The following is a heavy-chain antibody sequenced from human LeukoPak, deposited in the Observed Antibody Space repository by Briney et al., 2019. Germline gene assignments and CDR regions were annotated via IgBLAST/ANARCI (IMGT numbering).Heavy chain of an antibody. CDR2: ISGYNGNS. D-gene: IGHD2-2*01. J-gene: IGHJ6*02. CDR3: ARGYHPYYYGMDV. CDR1: GDTFTSSG. V-gene: IGHV1-18*01. Sequence: ASVKVSCKASGDTFTSSGVSWVRQAPGQGFEWMGWISGYNGNSDYAQKFQGRVTMTTDTSTRTAYMELRSLRSDDTAVYYCARGYHPYYYGMDVWGQGTTVTVSS.